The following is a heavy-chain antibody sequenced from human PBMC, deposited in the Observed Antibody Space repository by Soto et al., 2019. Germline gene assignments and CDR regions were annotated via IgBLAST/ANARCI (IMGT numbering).Heavy chain of an antibody. CDR2: IRTNADGGTA. V-gene: IGHV3-15*07. Sequence: EVQLVESGGGLVKPGGSLRLSCAASGFSFTHTWMNWVRQAPGKGLEWVGRIRTNADGGTADHAAHLKGRFTISRDDSKDTLYLQMNSLKTEDTAVYYCSTAPFYWTAWSWGQGTLVTVSP. CDR1: GFSFTHTW. CDR3: STAPFYWTAWS. D-gene: IGHD2-8*02. J-gene: IGHJ5*02.